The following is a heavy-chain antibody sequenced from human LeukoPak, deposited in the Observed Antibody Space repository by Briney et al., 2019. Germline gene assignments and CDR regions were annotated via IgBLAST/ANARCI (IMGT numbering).Heavy chain of an antibody. D-gene: IGHD6-19*01. CDR2: LSGSGITT. CDR3: AKGIYSSGWSYFDY. Sequence: PGVSLRLSCAASGFTFSNSAMSWVRQAPGKGLEWVSTLSGSGITTYYADSVKGRFTISRDNSKNTLYLQMNTLRAEDSALYYCAKGIYSSGWSYFDYWGHGTLVTVSS. V-gene: IGHV3-23*01. J-gene: IGHJ4*01. CDR1: GFTFSNSA.